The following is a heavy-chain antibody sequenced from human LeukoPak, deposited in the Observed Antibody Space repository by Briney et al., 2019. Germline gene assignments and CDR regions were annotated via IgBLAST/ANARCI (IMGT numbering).Heavy chain of an antibody. V-gene: IGHV3-74*01. CDR3: ASQEVLHNGAHWVHLQH. CDR2: INRDGSST. Sequence: GGSLRLSCEASGSTFSSYWMHWVRQAPGKGLVWVSHINRDGSSTTYADSVKGRFTISRDNSKNTLYLQMNSLRAEDTAVYHCASQEVLHNGAHWVHLQHWGQGTLVTVSS. D-gene: IGHD2-8*01. CDR1: GSTFSSYW. J-gene: IGHJ1*01.